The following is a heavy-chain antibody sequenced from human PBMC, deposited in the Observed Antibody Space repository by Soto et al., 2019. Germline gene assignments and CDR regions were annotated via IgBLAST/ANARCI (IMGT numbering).Heavy chain of an antibody. D-gene: IGHD5-18*01. CDR2: ISSSISYI. J-gene: IGHJ4*02. Sequence: GGSLRLSCAASGFTFSSYSMNWVRQAPGKGLEWVSSISSSISYIYYADSVKGRFTISRDNAKNSLYLQMNSLRAEDTAVYYCARDQPGYSYGYGLGYWGQGTLVTVSS. CDR3: ARDQPGYSYGYGLGY. CDR1: GFTFSSYS. V-gene: IGHV3-21*01.